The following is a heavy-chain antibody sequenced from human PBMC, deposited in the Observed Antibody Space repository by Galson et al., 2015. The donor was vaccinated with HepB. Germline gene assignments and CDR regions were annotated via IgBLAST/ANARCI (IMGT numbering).Heavy chain of an antibody. J-gene: IGHJ3*01. Sequence: SVKVSCKASGGTFSHTAISWVRTAPGQGLEWLGGIIPIVDKPYIAQKFRGRLTITADASTHTVYMELDSLRSEDTAVYFCARDRSTSEPYDAFDVWGQGTMLTVSS. V-gene: IGHV1-69*13. CDR1: GGTFSHTA. CDR2: IIPIVDKP. D-gene: IGHD1-14*01. CDR3: ARDRSTSEPYDAFDV.